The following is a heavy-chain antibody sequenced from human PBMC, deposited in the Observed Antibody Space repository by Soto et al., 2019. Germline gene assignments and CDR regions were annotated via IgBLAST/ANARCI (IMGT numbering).Heavy chain of an antibody. Sequence: SETLSLTCAVSGGSISSSNWWSWVRQPPGKGLEWIGEIYHSGSTNYNPSLKSRVTISVDKSKNKFSLRLSSVTAADTAVYYCARAGWASFRTGYDSSVRGNWFDPWGQGTLVTVSS. V-gene: IGHV4-4*02. J-gene: IGHJ5*02. CDR2: IYHSGST. CDR1: GGSISSSNW. CDR3: ARAGWASFRTGYDSSVRGNWFDP. D-gene: IGHD3-22*01.